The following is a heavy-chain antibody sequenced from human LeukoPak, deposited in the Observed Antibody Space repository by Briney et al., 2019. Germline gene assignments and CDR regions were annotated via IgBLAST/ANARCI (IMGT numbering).Heavy chain of an antibody. Sequence: GGSLRLSCAASGFTFSSYAMHWVRQAPGKGLEWVAVISYDGSNKYYADSVKARFTISRDNSKNTLYLQMNSLRAEDTAVYYCARGLTPKYYYGSGSYKGANFDYWGQGTLVTVSS. D-gene: IGHD3-10*01. J-gene: IGHJ4*02. CDR3: ARGLTPKYYYGSGSYKGANFDY. V-gene: IGHV3-30-3*01. CDR1: GFTFSSYA. CDR2: ISYDGSNK.